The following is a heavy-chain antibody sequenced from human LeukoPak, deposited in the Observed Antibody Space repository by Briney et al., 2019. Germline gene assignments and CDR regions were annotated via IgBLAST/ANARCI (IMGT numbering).Heavy chain of an antibody. CDR2: ISGSGGST. CDR3: AKVSVTMIVVVTSDAFDI. D-gene: IGHD3-22*01. V-gene: IGHV3-23*01. Sequence: GGSLRLSCAASGFTFSSYAMSWVRQAPGKGLEWVSAISGSGGSTCYADSVKGRFTISRDNSKNTLYLQMNSLRAEDTAVYYCAKVSVTMIVVVTSDAFDIWGQGTMVTVSS. CDR1: GFTFSSYA. J-gene: IGHJ3*02.